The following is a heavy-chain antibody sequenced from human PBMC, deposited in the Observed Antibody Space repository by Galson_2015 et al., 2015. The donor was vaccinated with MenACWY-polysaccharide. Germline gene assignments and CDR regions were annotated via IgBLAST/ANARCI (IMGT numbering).Heavy chain of an antibody. Sequence: SLRLSCAASGFIFSSYGIHWVRQAQGKGLEWVAFISYDGSNKYYADSVKGRFTIARDNSKNTLYLQMNSLRAEDTAVYYCAKDRLAAAGDPDYWGQGTLVTVSS. D-gene: IGHD6-13*01. CDR2: ISYDGSNK. CDR3: AKDRLAAAGDPDY. V-gene: IGHV3-30*18. J-gene: IGHJ4*02. CDR1: GFIFSSYG.